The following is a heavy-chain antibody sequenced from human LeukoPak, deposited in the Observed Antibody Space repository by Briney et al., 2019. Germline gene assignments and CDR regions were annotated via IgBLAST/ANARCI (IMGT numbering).Heavy chain of an antibody. J-gene: IGHJ4*02. V-gene: IGHV3-74*01. Sequence: GGSLRLSCAASGFTFSSYWMHWVRQAPGKGLVWVSCINSDGSSTSNADSVKGRFTISRDNAKNTLYLQMNSLRAEDTAVYYCASDRVDTALGIDYWGQGTLVTVSS. D-gene: IGHD5-18*01. CDR1: GFTFSSYW. CDR2: INSDGSST. CDR3: ASDRVDTALGIDY.